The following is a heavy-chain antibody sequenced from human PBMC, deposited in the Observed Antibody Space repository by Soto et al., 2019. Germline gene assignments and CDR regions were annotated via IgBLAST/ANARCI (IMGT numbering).Heavy chain of an antibody. D-gene: IGHD3-9*01. CDR2: IYYSGST. CDR1: GGSISSGGYY. J-gene: IGHJ6*03. CDR3: ARETDILTGYYYMDV. V-gene: IGHV4-31*03. Sequence: SETLSLTCTVSGGSISSGGYYWSWIRQHPGKGLEWIGYIYYSGSTYYNPSLKSRVTISVDTSKNQFSLKLSSVTAADTAVYYCARETDILTGYYYMDVWGKGTTVTVSS.